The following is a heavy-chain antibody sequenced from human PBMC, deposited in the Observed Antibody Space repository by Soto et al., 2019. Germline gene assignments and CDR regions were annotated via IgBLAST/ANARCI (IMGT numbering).Heavy chain of an antibody. V-gene: IGHV4-4*02. CDR2: IYHSGST. Sequence: QVQLQESGPGLVKPSGTLSLTCAVSGGSISSSNWWSWVRQPPGQGLEGIGEIYHSGSTNYNPSLKGRVTISVDKSKNQFSLKLSSVHAGDTAVYYCARVVAVAGPFDYWGQGTLVTVSP. CDR3: ARVVAVAGPFDY. J-gene: IGHJ4*02. D-gene: IGHD6-19*01. CDR1: GGSISSSNW.